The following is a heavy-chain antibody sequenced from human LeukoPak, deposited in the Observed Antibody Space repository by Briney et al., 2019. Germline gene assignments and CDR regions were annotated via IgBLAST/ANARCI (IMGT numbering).Heavy chain of an antibody. CDR2: IIPIFGTA. D-gene: IGHD3-10*01. V-gene: IGHV1-69*13. CDR1: GGTFSSYA. J-gene: IGHJ6*02. CDR3: ARVSTMVRENYYYYGMDV. Sequence: EASVTVSCKASGGTFSSYAISWVRQAPGQGLEWMGGIIPIFGTANYAQKFQGRVTITADESTSTAYMELSSLRSEDTAVYYCARVSTMVRENYYYYGMDVWGQGTTVTVSS.